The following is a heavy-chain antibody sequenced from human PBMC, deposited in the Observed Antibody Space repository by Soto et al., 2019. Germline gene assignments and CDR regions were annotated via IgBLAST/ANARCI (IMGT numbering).Heavy chain of an antibody. V-gene: IGHV4-31*03. CDR2: IYYSGST. CDR3: ARDNRVVGAFDI. CDR1: GGSISSGGYY. J-gene: IGHJ3*02. Sequence: SETLSLTCTVSGGSISSGGYYWSWIRQHPGKGLEWIGYIYYSGSTYYNPSLKSRVTISVDTSKNQFSLKLSSVTAADTAVYYCARDNRVVGAFDIWGQGTMVTVSS. D-gene: IGHD1-26*01.